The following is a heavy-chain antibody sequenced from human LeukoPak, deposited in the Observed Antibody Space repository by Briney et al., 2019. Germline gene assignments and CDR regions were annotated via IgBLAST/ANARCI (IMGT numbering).Heavy chain of an antibody. CDR2: ITHSGST. CDR3: ATLTTPGWFNP. Sequence: SETLSLTCAVYGGSFSNYYWSWIRQSPGKGLEWIGEITHSGSTNYNPSLKSRVTISVDTSKNQFSLKLSSVTAADTAVYYCATLTTPGWFNPWGQGTLVTVSS. CDR1: GGSFSNYY. V-gene: IGHV4-34*01. D-gene: IGHD1-1*01. J-gene: IGHJ5*02.